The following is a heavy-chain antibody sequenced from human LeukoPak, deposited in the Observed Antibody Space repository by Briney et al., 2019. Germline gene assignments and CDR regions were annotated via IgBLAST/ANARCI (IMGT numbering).Heavy chain of an antibody. D-gene: IGHD1-14*01. Sequence: PGGSLRLSCAASGFTFSDYYMSWIRQAPGKGLEWVSYISSSGSTIYYADSVKGRFTISRDNAKNSLYLQMNSLRAEDTAVYYCARDPEPDVYYYYYMDVWGKGTTVTVSS. CDR1: GFTFSDYY. CDR3: ARDPEPDVYYYYYMDV. CDR2: ISSSGSTI. J-gene: IGHJ6*03. V-gene: IGHV3-11*04.